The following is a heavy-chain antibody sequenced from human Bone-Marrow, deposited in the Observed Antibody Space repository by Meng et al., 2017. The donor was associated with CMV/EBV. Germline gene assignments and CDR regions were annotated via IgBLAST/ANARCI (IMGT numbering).Heavy chain of an antibody. D-gene: IGHD2-2*01. Sequence: ASVKVSCKASGYIFPNYGISWVRQAPGQGHEWMGWISTYNGKTNYAQSFQGRVTLTADTSTSTVYMELRSLRSDDTAVYYCARDRYCSITSCYASVSWYYYGMDAWVQGTTVTVSS. CDR1: GYIFPNYG. J-gene: IGHJ6*02. CDR2: ISTYNGKT. CDR3: ARDRYCSITSCYASVSWYYYGMDA. V-gene: IGHV1-18*01.